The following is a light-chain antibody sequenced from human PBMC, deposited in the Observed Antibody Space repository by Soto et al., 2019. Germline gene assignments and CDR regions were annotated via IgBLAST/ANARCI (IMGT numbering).Light chain of an antibody. J-gene: IGLJ2*01. CDR3: SSFAGSNNYIV. CDR1: RSDIGGVNY. V-gene: IGLV2-8*01. Sequence: QSVLTQPPSASGSPGQSVTISCTGPRSDIGGVNYVSWYQQQPGKAPKLIIYEVTERPSGVPGRFSGSKSGDTASLTVTGLQAEDEGEYYCSSFAGSNNYIVFGGGTKLTVL. CDR2: EVT.